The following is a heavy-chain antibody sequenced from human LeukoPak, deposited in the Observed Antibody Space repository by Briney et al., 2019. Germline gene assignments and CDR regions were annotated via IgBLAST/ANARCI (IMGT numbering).Heavy chain of an antibody. CDR2: IYPPDSDS. Sequence: GESLKISCEAFGYSFTSYWIGWVRQMPGKGLEWMGIIYPPDSDSRYSPSFQGQVTISADKSISTAYLQWSTLKASDTAMYYCARRDSISWYEIDWGQGTLVTVSS. CDR1: GYSFTSYW. CDR3: ARRDSISWYEID. J-gene: IGHJ4*02. V-gene: IGHV5-51*01. D-gene: IGHD6-13*01.